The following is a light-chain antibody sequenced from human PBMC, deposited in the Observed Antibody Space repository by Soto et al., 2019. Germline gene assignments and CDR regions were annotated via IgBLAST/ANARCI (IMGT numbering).Light chain of an antibody. V-gene: IGKV3-11*01. Sequence: EIVLTQSPATLSLSPGDRATLACRASQSVSTYLAWYQQKPGQAPRVVIYDASNRATGIPRRFSGSGSGTDFTLTISSLEPEDFAVYYCQQRSSWPRTFGQGTKVEIK. J-gene: IGKJ1*01. CDR3: QQRSSWPRT. CDR1: QSVSTY. CDR2: DAS.